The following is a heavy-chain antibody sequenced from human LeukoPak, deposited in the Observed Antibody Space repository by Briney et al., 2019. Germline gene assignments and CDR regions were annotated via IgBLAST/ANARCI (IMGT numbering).Heavy chain of an antibody. D-gene: IGHD3-9*01. Sequence: SETLSLTCTVPGDSISDYYWSWIRQPPGKGLEWVAYLYYSGSTVYNPSLKSRVTISVDTSKKQISLKLSSVTAADSAVYYCVRRVRYISQNDYWGQGTLVNVSS. V-gene: IGHV4-59*08. CDR3: VRRVRYISQNDY. CDR2: LYYSGST. CDR1: GDSISDYY. J-gene: IGHJ4*02.